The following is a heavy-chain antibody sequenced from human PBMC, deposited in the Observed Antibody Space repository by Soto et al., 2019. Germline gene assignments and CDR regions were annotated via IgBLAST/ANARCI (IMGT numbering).Heavy chain of an antibody. CDR1: GFTFSGHA. CDR2: IWYDGSNK. Sequence: QVQVVESGGGVVQPGRSLRLSCTASGFTFSGHAMHWVRQPPGKGLEWVAQIWYDGSNKYYADSVKGRFTISRDNSKNTPYVQMDSLRAEDTAVYYCARDGQSLAPYALDVWGQGTSVTVSS. V-gene: IGHV3-33*01. J-gene: IGHJ6*02. CDR3: ARDGQSLAPYALDV. D-gene: IGHD6-19*01.